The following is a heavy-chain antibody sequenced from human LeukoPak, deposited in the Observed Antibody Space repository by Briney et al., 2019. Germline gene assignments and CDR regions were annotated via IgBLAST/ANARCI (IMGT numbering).Heavy chain of an antibody. Sequence: SETLSLTCTVSGGSISRYYWSWIRQFPGKGLEWIGYIYYSGSTNYNASLKSRVTISVDTSKNQISLKLSSVTAADTAVYYCARGPEPTQIEWFGELYYYYMDVWGKGTTVTISS. CDR3: ARGPEPTQIEWFGELYYYYMDV. CDR1: GGSISRYY. D-gene: IGHD3-10*01. CDR2: IYYSGST. J-gene: IGHJ6*03. V-gene: IGHV4-59*01.